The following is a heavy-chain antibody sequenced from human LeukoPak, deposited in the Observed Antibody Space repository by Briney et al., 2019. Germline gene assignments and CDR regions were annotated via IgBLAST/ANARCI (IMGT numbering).Heavy chain of an antibody. Sequence: SETLSLTCAVSGYSISSGYYWGWIRQPPGKGLEWIGSIYHSGSTYYNPSLKSRVTISADSSKNQFSLKLSSVTAADTAVYYCARDGVYDSSGYYPYIFDYWGQGTLVTVSS. V-gene: IGHV4-38-2*02. CDR3: ARDGVYDSSGYYPYIFDY. J-gene: IGHJ4*02. CDR2: IYHSGST. D-gene: IGHD3-22*01. CDR1: GYSISSGYY.